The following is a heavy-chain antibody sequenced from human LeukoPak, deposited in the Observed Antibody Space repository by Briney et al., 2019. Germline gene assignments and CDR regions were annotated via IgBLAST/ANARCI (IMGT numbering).Heavy chain of an antibody. CDR3: ARVYSYSYGRVVFDY. Sequence: SETLSLTCTVSGGSISSYYWSWIRQPPGKGLEWIGYIYYSGSTNYNPSLKSRVTISVDTSKNQFSLKLSSVTAADTAVYYCARVYSYSYGRVVFDYWGQGTLVTVSS. J-gene: IGHJ4*02. D-gene: IGHD5-18*01. CDR1: GGSISSYY. CDR2: IYYSGST. V-gene: IGHV4-59*01.